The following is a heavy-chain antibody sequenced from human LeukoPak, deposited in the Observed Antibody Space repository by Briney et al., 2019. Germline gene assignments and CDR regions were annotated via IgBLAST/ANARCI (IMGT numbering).Heavy chain of an antibody. V-gene: IGHV4-59*01. CDR3: ARGGVTMVRGVTFPYYYYYMDV. Sequence: SETLSLTCTVSGGSISSYYWSWIQQPPGKGLESIGYIYYSGSTNYNPSLKSRVTISVDTSKNQFSLKLSSVTAADTAVYYCARGGVTMVRGVTFPYYYYYMDVWGKGTTVTVSS. CDR2: IYYSGST. D-gene: IGHD3-10*01. J-gene: IGHJ6*03. CDR1: GGSISSYY.